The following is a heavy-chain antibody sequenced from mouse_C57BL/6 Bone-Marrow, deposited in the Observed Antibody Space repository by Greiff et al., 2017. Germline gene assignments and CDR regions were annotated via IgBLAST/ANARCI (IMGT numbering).Heavy chain of an antibody. CDR3: ARGGGYYKYFDV. CDR1: DSEVFPIAY. CDR2: ILPSIGRT. D-gene: IGHD2-3*01. J-gene: IGHJ1*03. V-gene: IGHV15-2*01. Sequence: VQLQQSGSELRSPGSSVKLSCKDFDSEVFPIAYMSWVRQKPGHGFEWIGGILPSIGRTIYGEKFEDKATLDADTLSNTAYLELNSLTSEDSAIYYCARGGGYYKYFDVWGTGTTVTVSS.